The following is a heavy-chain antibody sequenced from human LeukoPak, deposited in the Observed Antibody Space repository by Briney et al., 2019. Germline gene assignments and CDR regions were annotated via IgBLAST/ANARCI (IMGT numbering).Heavy chain of an antibody. V-gene: IGHV4-39*07. CDR2: FDYTGST. Sequence: SETLSLTCTVSGGSISSSSYNWGWIRQPRGKGLEWIGSFDYTGSTYHNPSLKSRVTVSVDTSRNHFSLNLSSVTAADTAVYYCARGHDFWSANYYTDVWGKGTTVTVSS. J-gene: IGHJ6*03. D-gene: IGHD3-3*01. CDR3: ARGHDFWSANYYTDV. CDR1: GGSISSSSYN.